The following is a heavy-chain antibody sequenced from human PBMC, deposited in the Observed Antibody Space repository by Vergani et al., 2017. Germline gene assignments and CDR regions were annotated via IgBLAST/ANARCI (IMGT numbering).Heavy chain of an antibody. J-gene: IGHJ5*02. D-gene: IGHD3/OR15-3a*01. CDR1: GVSMQSGSFY. CDR3: ARGETRTDWFDP. CDR2: VYPSGTT. Sequence: QVQLHESGPGLVKPSETLSLICSVSGVSMQSGSFYWTWIRQTAERRLEWMGRVYPSGTTNYNPPPNGRVTIFVDKSKNLVSLRLNSVTAADTAVYYCARGETRTDWFDPWGQGTLVTVSS. V-gene: IGHV4-61*02.